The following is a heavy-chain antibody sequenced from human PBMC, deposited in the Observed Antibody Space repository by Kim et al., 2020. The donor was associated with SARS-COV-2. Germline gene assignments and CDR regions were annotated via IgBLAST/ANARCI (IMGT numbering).Heavy chain of an antibody. CDR1: GYTFTSYA. D-gene: IGHD1-26*01. CDR2: INAGNGNT. CDR3: AIATMSYLGYYGMDV. J-gene: IGHJ6*02. V-gene: IGHV1-3*01. Sequence: ASVKVSCKASGYTFTSYAMHWVRQAPGQRLEWMGWINAGNGNTKYSQKFQGRVTITRDTSASTAYMELSSLRSEDTAVYYCAIATMSYLGYYGMDVWGQGTTVTVSS.